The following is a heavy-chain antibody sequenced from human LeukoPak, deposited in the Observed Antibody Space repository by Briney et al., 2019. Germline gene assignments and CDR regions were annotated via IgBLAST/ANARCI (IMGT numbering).Heavy chain of an antibody. CDR3: ARGIRSDWHILGNDYFYYYMDV. Sequence: GGSLRLSCAASGFTFNSYWMSWVRQAPGKGLGWVANIKQDGSEKYYVDSVKGRFTISRDNAKNSLYLQMNSLRAEDTAVYFCARGIRSDWHILGNDYFYYYMDVWGKGTTVTVSS. J-gene: IGHJ6*03. D-gene: IGHD7-27*01. V-gene: IGHV3-7*01. CDR1: GFTFNSYW. CDR2: IKQDGSEK.